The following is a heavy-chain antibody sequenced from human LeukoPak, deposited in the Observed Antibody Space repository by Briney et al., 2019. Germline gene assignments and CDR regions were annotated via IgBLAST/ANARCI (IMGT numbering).Heavy chain of an antibody. CDR1: GFTFSDYY. V-gene: IGHV3-11*01. Sequence: PGGSLRLSCAASGFTFSDYYMSWIRQAPGKGLEWISYISNSGGATNYGDSVRGRFTISRDNSKNSLYLEMNSLRAEDTAIYYCARESYYGSGTYFNFDSWGQGILVTVSS. CDR2: ISNSGGAT. J-gene: IGHJ4*02. CDR3: ARESYYGSGTYFNFDS. D-gene: IGHD3-10*01.